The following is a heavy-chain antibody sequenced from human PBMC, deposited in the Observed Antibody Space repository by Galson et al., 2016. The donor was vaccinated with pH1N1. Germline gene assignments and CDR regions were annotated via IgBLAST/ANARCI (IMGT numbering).Heavy chain of an antibody. J-gene: IGHJ3*02. CDR2: IYPGDSDT. Sequence: QSGAEVKKPGESLKISCKGSGFSFTSYWIGWVRQMPGKGLEWMGVIYPGDSDTRYSPPFQGQVTLSADKSISTAYLQWSSLKASDTAMYYCAKYYYDSSGSGAIGTFDIWGQGTMVTVSS. V-gene: IGHV5-51*01. CDR3: AKYYYDSSGSGAIGTFDI. CDR1: GFSFTSYW. D-gene: IGHD3-22*01.